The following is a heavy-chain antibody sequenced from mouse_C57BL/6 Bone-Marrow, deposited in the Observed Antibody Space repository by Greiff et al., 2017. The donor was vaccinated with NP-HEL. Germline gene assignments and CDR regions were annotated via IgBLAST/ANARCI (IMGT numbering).Heavy chain of an antibody. CDR1: GFSLTSYG. V-gene: IGHV2-5*01. CDR2: IWRGGST. CDR3: AKNSYYGSPYYAMDY. J-gene: IGHJ4*01. Sequence: VQGVESGPGLVQPSQSLSITCTVSGFSLTSYGVHWVRQSPGKGLEWLGVIWRGGSTDYNAAFMSRLSITKDNSKSQVFFKMNSLQADDTAIYYCAKNSYYGSPYYAMDYWGQGTSVTVSS. D-gene: IGHD1-1*01.